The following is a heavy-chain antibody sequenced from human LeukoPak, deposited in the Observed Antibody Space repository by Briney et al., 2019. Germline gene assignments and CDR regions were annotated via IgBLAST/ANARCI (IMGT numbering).Heavy chain of an antibody. J-gene: IGHJ4*02. D-gene: IGHD3-22*01. CDR2: IKSKTDGGTT. V-gene: IGHV3-15*01. CDR1: GLTLSNAW. Sequence: GGSLRLSCAASGLTLSNAWMSWVRQSPGKGLEWVGRIKSKTDGGTTDYTAPVKGRFTISRDDSKNTLYLQMSGLKTEDTALYYCTTDVTFYYTRSASSDYWGQGTLVTVSS. CDR3: TTDVTFYYTRSASSDY.